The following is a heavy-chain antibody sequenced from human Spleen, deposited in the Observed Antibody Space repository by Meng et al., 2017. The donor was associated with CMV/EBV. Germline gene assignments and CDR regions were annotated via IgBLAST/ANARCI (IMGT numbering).Heavy chain of an antibody. CDR2: IHPHRGDT. CDR3: ARDNNWGPDY. Sequence: ASVKVSCKASGYTFTAHYFHWVRQAPGQGLEWMGWIHPHRGDTNYAQQFQGRITLTWDTSINTGYMELTGLTSDDTAVYYCARDNNWGPDYWGQGTLVTVSS. J-gene: IGHJ4*02. D-gene: IGHD7-27*01. CDR1: GYTFTAHY. V-gene: IGHV1-2*02.